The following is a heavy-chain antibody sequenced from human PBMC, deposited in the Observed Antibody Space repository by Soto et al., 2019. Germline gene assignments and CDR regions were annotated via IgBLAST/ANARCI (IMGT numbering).Heavy chain of an antibody. CDR3: GTPPLDSAYDFGY. CDR2: ISGSGGST. D-gene: IGHD5-12*01. V-gene: IGHV3-23*01. CDR1: GFTFSTYA. Sequence: GGSLRLSCAASGFTFSTYAMSGVRQAPGKGLEWVSAISGSGGSTYYADSVKGRFTISRDHAKNTLYLQMNSLRAEDMAVYYCGTPPLDSAYDFGYWGQGTLVTV. J-gene: IGHJ4*02.